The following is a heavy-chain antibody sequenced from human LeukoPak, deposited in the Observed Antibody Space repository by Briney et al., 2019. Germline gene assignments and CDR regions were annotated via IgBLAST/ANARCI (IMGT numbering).Heavy chain of an antibody. D-gene: IGHD3-22*01. CDR1: GGSISSYY. CDR3: ARSSYYYDSSGTFDY. Sequence: SSETLSLTCTVSGGSISSYYWSWIRQPPGKGLEWIGYIYYSGSTNYNPSLKSRVTISVDTSKNQFSLKLSSVTAADTAVYYCARSSYYYDSSGTFDYWGQGTLVTVSS. CDR2: IYYSGST. J-gene: IGHJ4*02. V-gene: IGHV4-59*12.